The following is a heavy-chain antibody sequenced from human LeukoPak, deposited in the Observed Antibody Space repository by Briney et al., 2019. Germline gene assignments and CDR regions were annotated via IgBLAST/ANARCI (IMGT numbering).Heavy chain of an antibody. Sequence: GGSLRLSCAASGFTFSIYWMSWVRQAPGKGLQWVANIKQDGSAKYYVDSVKGRFTISRDNAKTSLYPQMNSLRAEDTAVYYCARDTSSWYEGDTFDIWGQGTMVTVSS. J-gene: IGHJ3*02. CDR2: IKQDGSAK. CDR1: GFTFSIYW. D-gene: IGHD6-13*01. V-gene: IGHV3-7*01. CDR3: ARDTSSWYEGDTFDI.